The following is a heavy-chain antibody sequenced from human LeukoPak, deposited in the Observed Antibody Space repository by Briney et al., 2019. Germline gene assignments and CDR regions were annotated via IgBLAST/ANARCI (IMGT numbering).Heavy chain of an antibody. D-gene: IGHD2-15*01. V-gene: IGHV1-2*04. CDR2: NNPNSGGT. CDR1: GYTFTSYD. J-gene: IGHJ5*02. CDR3: ARAVGFNWFDP. Sequence: ASVKVSCKASGYTFTSYDINWVRQAPGQGLEWMGWNNPNSGGTNYAQKFQVWVTMTSDTSISTAYMELSRLKSDDTAVYYCARAVGFNWFDPWGKGTLVTVSS.